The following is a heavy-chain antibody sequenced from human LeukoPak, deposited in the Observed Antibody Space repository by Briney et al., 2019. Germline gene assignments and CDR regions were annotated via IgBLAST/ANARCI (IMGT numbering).Heavy chain of an antibody. CDR3: VRVRITIFGVVTDYYYYYGMDV. CDR1: GGSISSGGYS. CDR2: IYHSGST. Sequence: PSETLSLTCAVSGGSISSGGYSWSWIRQPPGKGLEWIGYIYHSGSTYYNPSLKSRVTISVDTSKNQFSLKLSSVTAADTAVYYCVRVRITIFGVVTDYYYYYGMDVWGQGTTVTVSS. J-gene: IGHJ6*02. D-gene: IGHD3-3*01. V-gene: IGHV4-30-2*01.